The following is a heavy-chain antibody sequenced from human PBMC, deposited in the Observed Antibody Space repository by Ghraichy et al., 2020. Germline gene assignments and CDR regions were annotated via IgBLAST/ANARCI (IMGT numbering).Heavy chain of an antibody. J-gene: IGHJ4*02. V-gene: IGHV4-59*01. D-gene: IGHD4-23*01. Sequence: SQTLSLTCSVSGGSLNPYYWTWIRQPPGKGLEWIGYIYYSGNTNYNPSLKSRVTISVDTSKNQFSLNLNSVTAADTAVYFCARAVGRHYFDFWGQGALVTVSS. CDR2: IYYSGNT. CDR1: GGSLNPYY. CDR3: ARAVGRHYFDF.